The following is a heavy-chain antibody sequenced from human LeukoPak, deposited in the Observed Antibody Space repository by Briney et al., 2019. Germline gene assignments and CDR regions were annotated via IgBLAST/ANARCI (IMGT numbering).Heavy chain of an antibody. V-gene: IGHV1-69*05. CDR2: IIPIFGTA. CDR1: GGTFSSYA. CDR3: ARGPIGYCSGGSCYYYYMDV. D-gene: IGHD2-15*01. J-gene: IGHJ6*03. Sequence: SVKVSCKASGGTFSSYAIGWVRQAPGQGLEWMGRIIPIFGTANYAQKFQGRVTITTDESTSTAYMELSSLRSEDTAVYYCARGPIGYCSGGSCYYYYMDVWGKGTTVTVSS.